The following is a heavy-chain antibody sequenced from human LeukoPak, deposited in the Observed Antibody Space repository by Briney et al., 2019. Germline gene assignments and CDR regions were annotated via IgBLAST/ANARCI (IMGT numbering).Heavy chain of an antibody. V-gene: IGHV3-48*04. CDR1: GFTFSSYS. CDR2: ISSSSSTI. CDR3: AREEFSYSSPVDY. J-gene: IGHJ4*02. D-gene: IGHD6-13*01. Sequence: PGGSLRLSCAASGFTFSSYSMNWVRQAPGKGLEWVSYISSSSSTIYYADSVKGRFTISRDNAKNSLYLQMNSLRAEDTAVYYCAREEFSYSSPVDYWGQGTLVTVSS.